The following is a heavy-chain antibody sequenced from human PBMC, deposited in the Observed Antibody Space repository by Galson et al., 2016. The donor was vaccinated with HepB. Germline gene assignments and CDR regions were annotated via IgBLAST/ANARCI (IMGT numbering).Heavy chain of an antibody. CDR1: GFTFSSYA. CDR3: AKSYATFVHDGFDT. V-gene: IGHV3-30*04. J-gene: IGHJ3*02. CDR2: TSFTGDNK. Sequence: SLRLSCAASGFTFSSYAMHWVRQAPGKGLEWVTVTSFTGDNKYYADSVKGRFTVSRDNSRNTPFLQMNSLRAEDTAVYYCAKSYATFVHDGFDTWGQGTMVTVSS. D-gene: IGHD2-2*01.